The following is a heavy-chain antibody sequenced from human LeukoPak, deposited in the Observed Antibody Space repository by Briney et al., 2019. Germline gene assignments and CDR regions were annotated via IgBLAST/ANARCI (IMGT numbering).Heavy chain of an antibody. CDR3: ARAISDYDASDV. Sequence: GGSLRLSCAASGFTFSSYSMNWVRQAPGKGLEWVPSISSSNFIYYADSVKGRFTISRDNAKNSLYLQMNSLRAEDTAVYYCARAISDYDASDVWGQGTMVTVSS. CDR1: GFTFSSYS. D-gene: IGHD4-17*01. CDR2: ISSSNFI. V-gene: IGHV3-21*01. J-gene: IGHJ3*01.